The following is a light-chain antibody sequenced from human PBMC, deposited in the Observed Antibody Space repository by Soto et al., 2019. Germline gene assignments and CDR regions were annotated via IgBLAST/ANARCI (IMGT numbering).Light chain of an antibody. Sequence: EIVLTQSPATLSLSPGERATLSCRASRSFASSYLAWYHHKPGQAPRLLIYAASSRATGIPDRFIGSGSGTDFTLTISRLEPDDSAVYYCHHYDSSPPYTFGQGTKVDIK. J-gene: IGKJ2*01. CDR2: AAS. V-gene: IGKV3-20*01. CDR1: RSFASSY. CDR3: HHYDSSPPYT.